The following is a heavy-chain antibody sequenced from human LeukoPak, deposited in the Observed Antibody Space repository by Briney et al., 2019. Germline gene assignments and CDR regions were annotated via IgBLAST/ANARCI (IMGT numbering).Heavy chain of an antibody. CDR1: GGSFSGYY. J-gene: IGHJ6*03. Sequence: PSETLSLTCAVYGGSFSGYYWSWIRQPPGKGLEWIGEINHSVSTNYNPSLKSRVTISVDTSKNQFSLKLSSVTAADTAVYYCARLYYDSSGYRAPYYYYMDVWGKGTTVTVSS. CDR3: ARLYYDSSGYRAPYYYYMDV. D-gene: IGHD3-22*01. CDR2: INHSVST. V-gene: IGHV4-34*01.